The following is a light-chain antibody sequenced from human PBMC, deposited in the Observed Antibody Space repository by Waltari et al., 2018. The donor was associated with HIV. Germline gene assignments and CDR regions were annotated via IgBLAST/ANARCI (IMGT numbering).Light chain of an antibody. J-gene: IGLJ3*02. Sequence: QSALTQPPSVSESLGQPITSSCTRGGSDVGKCNFVSWYQRRPVKPPLLIIYDDLKRPPGVSTRFSASKSGNTASLTICGLQGEDEADYYCCSYGGDNTFVFGGGTTVTVL. CDR2: DDL. V-gene: IGLV2-23*02. CDR1: GSDVGKCNF. CDR3: CSYGGDNTFV.